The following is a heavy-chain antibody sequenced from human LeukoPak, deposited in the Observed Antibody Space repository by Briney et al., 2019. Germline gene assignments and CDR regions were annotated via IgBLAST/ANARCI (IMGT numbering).Heavy chain of an antibody. CDR2: ISSSSSYI. CDR1: GFTFSSYS. J-gene: IGHJ6*02. CDR3: ARDGLYSGYGLANPGMDV. V-gene: IGHV3-21*01. Sequence: GGSLRLSCAASGFTFSSYSMNWVRQAPGKGLEWVSSISSSSSYIYYADSVKGRFTISRDNAKNSLYLQMNSLRAEDTAVYYCARDGLYSGYGLANPGMDVWGQGTTVTVSS. D-gene: IGHD5-12*01.